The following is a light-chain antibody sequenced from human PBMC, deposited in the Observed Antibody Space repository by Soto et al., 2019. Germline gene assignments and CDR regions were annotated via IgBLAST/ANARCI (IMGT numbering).Light chain of an antibody. V-gene: IGKV1-5*01. J-gene: IGKJ1*01. CDR2: DAS. CDR1: QSISSW. Sequence: DIQMTQSPSTLSASVGDRVTITCRASQSISSWLAWYQQKPGKAPKLLIYDASSLESGVPSRFSGSGSGTEVTLTISSRQPDDFATYYCQQYNSYPWTFGQGTKVEIK. CDR3: QQYNSYPWT.